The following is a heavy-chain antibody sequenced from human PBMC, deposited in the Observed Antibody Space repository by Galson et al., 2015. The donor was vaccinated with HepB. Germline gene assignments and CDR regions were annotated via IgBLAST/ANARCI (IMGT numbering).Heavy chain of an antibody. D-gene: IGHD2-21*01. Sequence: SLRLSCAASGFTFDGYAMSWVRQDPVKGLEWVSSISGSGGSLYYPDSVKGRFTISRDNSKNTLYLQMYSLRAEDSALYYCARGIGGEPFDYWGQGTLVTVSS. CDR1: GFTFDGYA. CDR3: ARGIGGEPFDY. V-gene: IGHV3-23*01. CDR2: ISGSGGSL. J-gene: IGHJ4*02.